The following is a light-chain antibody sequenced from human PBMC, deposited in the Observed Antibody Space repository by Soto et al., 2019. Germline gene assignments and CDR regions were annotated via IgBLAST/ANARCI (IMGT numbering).Light chain of an antibody. CDR1: SSDVGGYQY. Sequence: QAVVTQPPSASGSPGQSVTTSCTGTSSDVGGYQYVSWYQQYPGKAPKLMIYAVNKRPSGVPDRFSGSRSGNTASLTVSGLQAEDEADYYCSSYAGSNNYVFGTGTKVTV. CDR2: AVN. V-gene: IGLV2-8*01. CDR3: SSYAGSNNYV. J-gene: IGLJ1*01.